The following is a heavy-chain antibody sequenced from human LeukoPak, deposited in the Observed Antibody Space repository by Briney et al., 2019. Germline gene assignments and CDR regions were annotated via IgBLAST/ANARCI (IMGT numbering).Heavy chain of an antibody. CDR1: GFTLSSYA. CDR2: ISNSGGTT. Sequence: GGSLRLSCAASGFTLSSYAISWVRQAPGRGLEWVSAISNSGGTTYYADSVKGRFTISRDNSKNTLYLQMNSLRAEDTVVYYCAKGPREAYFDYWGQGTLVTVSS. V-gene: IGHV3-23*01. CDR3: AKGPREAYFDY. J-gene: IGHJ4*02.